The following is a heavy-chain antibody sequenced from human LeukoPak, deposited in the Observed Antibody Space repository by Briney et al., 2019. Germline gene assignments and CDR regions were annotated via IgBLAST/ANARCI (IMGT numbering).Heavy chain of an antibody. Sequence: SVKVSCKASGGTLSSYAISWVRQVPGQGLEWMGGIIPIFGTANYAQKFQGRVTITADESASTAYMELSSLRSEDTAVYYCARVTRGDLIFDYWGQGTLVTVSS. CDR3: ARVTRGDLIFDY. CDR2: IIPIFGTA. J-gene: IGHJ4*02. CDR1: GGTLSSYA. D-gene: IGHD2-21*02. V-gene: IGHV1-69*13.